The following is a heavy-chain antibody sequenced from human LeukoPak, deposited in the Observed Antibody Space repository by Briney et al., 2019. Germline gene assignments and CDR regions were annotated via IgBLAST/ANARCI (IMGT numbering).Heavy chain of an antibody. CDR1: GFTFSSYA. V-gene: IGHV3-23*01. CDR3: AKGTRVALTMVVTPFDY. J-gene: IGHJ4*02. CDR2: ISGSGGST. D-gene: IGHD4-23*01. Sequence: QPGGSRRLSCAASGFTFSSYAMSWVRQAPGKGLEWVSAISGSGGSTYYADSVKGRFTISRDNSKNTLYLQMNSLRAEDTAVYYCAKGTRVALTMVVTPFDYWGQGTLVTVSS.